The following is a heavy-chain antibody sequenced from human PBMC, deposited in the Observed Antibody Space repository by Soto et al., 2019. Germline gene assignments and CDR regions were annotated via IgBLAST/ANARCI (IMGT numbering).Heavy chain of an antibody. V-gene: IGHV2-5*02. CDR1: GFSLTTTRMG. Sequence: QITLKESGPPLVRPAQTLTLTCAFSGFSLTTTRMGVAWIRQPPGKALEWLALIYWDDDKRYSPSLKNRLTVSKDTSTNRVVLTITNISPDDTGTYFCARAGDFDLLSFDRWGPGTLVTVSS. D-gene: IGHD2-15*01. CDR3: ARAGDFDLLSFDR. J-gene: IGHJ4*02. CDR2: IYWDDDK.